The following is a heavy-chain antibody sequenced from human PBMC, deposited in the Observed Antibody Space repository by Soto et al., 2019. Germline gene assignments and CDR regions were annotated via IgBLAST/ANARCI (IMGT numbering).Heavy chain of an antibody. CDR2: IFHSGST. V-gene: IGHV4-30-4*01. D-gene: IGHD3-22*01. CDR1: GGSISSGDYY. Sequence: QVQLQESGPGLVKPSQTLSLTCTVSGGSISSGDYYWSWIRQPPGKGLEWIGYIFHSGSTYYKPSLKSRVTISIDTSKNQYSLKLNSVTAADTAVYYCASAGGDYYDSIFYFDWWGQGTLVTVSS. J-gene: IGHJ4*02. CDR3: ASAGGDYYDSIFYFDW.